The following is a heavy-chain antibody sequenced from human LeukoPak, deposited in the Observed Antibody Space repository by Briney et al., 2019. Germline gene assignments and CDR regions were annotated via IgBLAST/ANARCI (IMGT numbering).Heavy chain of an antibody. Sequence: ASVKVSWKASGYTFTNYYMHWVRQAPGQGLEWMGIINPSGGTTNYAQMFQGRVTMTRDTSTSTVYMELSSLRSEDTAVYYCARDAKLRTGEYYFDYWGQGTLVTVSS. D-gene: IGHD1-7*01. V-gene: IGHV1-46*01. CDR2: INPSGGTT. CDR1: GYTFTNYY. CDR3: ARDAKLRTGEYYFDY. J-gene: IGHJ4*02.